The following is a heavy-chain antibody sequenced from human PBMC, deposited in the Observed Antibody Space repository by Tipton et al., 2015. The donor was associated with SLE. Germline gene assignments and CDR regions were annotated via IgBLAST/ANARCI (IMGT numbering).Heavy chain of an antibody. V-gene: IGHV4-59*12. D-gene: IGHD6-13*01. Sequence: TLSLTCTVSGGSISSYYWSWIRQPPGKGLEWIGYIYYSGSTNYSPSLKSRVTISVDTSKNQFSLKLSSVTAADTAVYHCARDISGYSSSWFYYYSAMDVWGQGTTVTVSS. J-gene: IGHJ6*02. CDR1: GGSISSYY. CDR2: IYYSGST. CDR3: ARDISGYSSSWFYYYSAMDV.